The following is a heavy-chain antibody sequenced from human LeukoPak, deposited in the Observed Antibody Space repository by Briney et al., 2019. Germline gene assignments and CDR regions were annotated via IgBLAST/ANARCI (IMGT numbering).Heavy chain of an antibody. CDR1: GGSISSYY. CDR3: AREYCYSGSCQEVWFDP. Sequence: SETLSLTCSVSGGSISSYYWSWIRQPPGKGLEWIGYIYYSGRTSYNPSLKSRVTISVDTSKNQFSLRLSSVTAEDTAVYYCAREYCYSGSCQEVWFDPWGQGTLVTVSS. CDR2: IYYSGRT. D-gene: IGHD2-15*01. V-gene: IGHV4-59*01. J-gene: IGHJ5*02.